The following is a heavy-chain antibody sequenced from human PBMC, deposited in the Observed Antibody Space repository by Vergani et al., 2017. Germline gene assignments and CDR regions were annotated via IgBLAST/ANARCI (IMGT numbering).Heavy chain of an antibody. CDR1: GYTFTSYG. CDR2: ISAYNGNT. V-gene: IGHV1-18*04. D-gene: IGHD3-3*01. CDR3: ARGTKPSYDDCWSGYYNQNWFDP. Sequence: QVQLVQSGAEVKKPGASVKVSCKASGYTFTSYGISWVRQAPGQGLEWMGWISAYNGNTNYAQKLQGRVTMTTDTSTSTAYMELSSLRSEDTAVYYCARGTKPSYDDCWSGYYNQNWFDPWGQGTLVTVSS. J-gene: IGHJ5*02.